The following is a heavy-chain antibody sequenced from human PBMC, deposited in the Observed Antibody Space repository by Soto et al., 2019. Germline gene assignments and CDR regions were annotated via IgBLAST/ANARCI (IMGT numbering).Heavy chain of an antibody. Sequence: SLRLSCAASGFTFSSYGMHWVRQAPGKGLEWVAVIWYDGSNKYYGDSMKGRFTISRDNAKNSLYLEMNSLRAEDTAVYYCARESEDLTSNFDYWGQGTLVTVSS. J-gene: IGHJ4*02. CDR3: ARESEDLTSNFDY. CDR2: IWYDGSNK. CDR1: GFTFSSYG. V-gene: IGHV3-33*01.